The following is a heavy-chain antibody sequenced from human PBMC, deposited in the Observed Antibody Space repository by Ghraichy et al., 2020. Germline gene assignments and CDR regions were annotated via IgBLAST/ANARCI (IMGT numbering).Heavy chain of an antibody. J-gene: IGHJ4*02. CDR1: GFSFSTYS. CDR2: ISGSSGSI. D-gene: IGHD3-16*02. V-gene: IGHV3-48*02. Sequence: GGSLRLSCAASGFSFSTYSMHWVRQVPGKGLEWLSYISGSSGSIYYADSVRGRFTVSRDNAKNSLFLQMNSLRDEDTAVYYSARDRDDIWGNYRYSFNCWGQRTLVTVSS. CDR3: ARDRDDIWGNYRYSFNC.